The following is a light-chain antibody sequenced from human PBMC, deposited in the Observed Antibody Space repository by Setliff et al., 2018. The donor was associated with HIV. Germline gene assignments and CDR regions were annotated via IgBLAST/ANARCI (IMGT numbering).Light chain of an antibody. CDR3: AAWDDMAAYV. Sequence: QRVTISCSGSSSNIGSNYVYWYQQLPGTAPKLLIYRSNQRPSGVPDRFSASKSGTSASLAISGLRSEEEADYYCAAWDDMAAYVFGTGTKGTVL. J-gene: IGLJ1*01. V-gene: IGLV1-47*01. CDR2: RSN. CDR1: SSNIGSNY.